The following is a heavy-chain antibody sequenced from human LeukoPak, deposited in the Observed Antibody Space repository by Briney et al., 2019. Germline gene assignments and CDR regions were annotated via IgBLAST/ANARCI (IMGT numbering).Heavy chain of an antibody. Sequence: GGSLRLSCAASGFTFSGYSMNWVRQAPGKGLEWVSSISSSSYIYYADSVKGRFTISRDNAKNSLYLQMNSLRAEDTAVYYCAGGGVVVTAMGWFDPWGQGTLVTVSS. V-gene: IGHV3-21*01. CDR3: AGGGVVVTAMGWFDP. J-gene: IGHJ5*02. CDR2: ISSSSYI. D-gene: IGHD2-21*02. CDR1: GFTFSGYS.